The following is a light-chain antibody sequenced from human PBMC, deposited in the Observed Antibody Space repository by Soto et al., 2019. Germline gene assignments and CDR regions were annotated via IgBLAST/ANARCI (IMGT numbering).Light chain of an antibody. J-gene: IGKJ4*01. CDR2: SAS. CDR1: QSVGND. V-gene: IGKV3-11*01. CDR3: QQRTNWPPT. Sequence: EIVLTQSPATLYLSPGERATLSCRASQSVGNDLVWYHHKPGQAPRLLIYSASNRATGIPARFSGSGSGTDFTLTISSLEPEDFAVYYCQQRTNWPPTFGGGTKVEIK.